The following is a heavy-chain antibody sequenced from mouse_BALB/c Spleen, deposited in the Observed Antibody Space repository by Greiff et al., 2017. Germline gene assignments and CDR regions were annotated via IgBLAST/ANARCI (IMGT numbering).Heavy chain of an antibody. CDR2: INPYNDGT. J-gene: IGHJ3*01. V-gene: IGHV1-14*01. Sequence: VQLKESGPELVKPGASVKMSCKASGYTFTSYVMHWVKQKPGQGLEWIGYINPYNDGTKYNEKFKGKATLTSDKSSSTAYMELSSLTSEDSAVYYCARINLPKYGNWFAYWGQGTLVTVSA. CDR1: GYTFTSYV. D-gene: IGHD2-10*02. CDR3: ARINLPKYGNWFAY.